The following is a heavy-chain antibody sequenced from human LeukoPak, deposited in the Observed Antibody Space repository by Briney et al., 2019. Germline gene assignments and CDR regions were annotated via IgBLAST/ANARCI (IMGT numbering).Heavy chain of an antibody. V-gene: IGHV1-2*02. D-gene: IGHD3-22*01. J-gene: IGHJ4*02. CDR2: ISPNSGGT. Sequence: ASVKVSCKASGYTFTDYYIHWVRQAPGQGLEWMGWISPNSGGTNYAQKFQGRVTMTRDTSISTAFMELSRLRSDDTAVYYCARVKTMIVVVRLFDYWGQGTLVTVSS. CDR3: ARVKTMIVVVRLFDY. CDR1: GYTFTDYY.